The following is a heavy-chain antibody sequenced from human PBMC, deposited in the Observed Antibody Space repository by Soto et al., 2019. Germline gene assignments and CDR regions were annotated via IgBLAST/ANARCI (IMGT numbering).Heavy chain of an antibody. CDR3: ARATHCSGGSCYEVLYYYYGMDV. Sequence: ASVKVSCKVSGYTLTELSMHWVRQAPGKGLEWMGGFDPEDGETIYAQKFQGRVTMTTDTSTSTAYMELRSLRSDDTAVYYCARATHCSGGSCYEVLYYYYGMDVWGQGTTVTVSS. D-gene: IGHD2-15*01. CDR1: GYTLTELS. J-gene: IGHJ6*02. CDR2: FDPEDGET. V-gene: IGHV1-24*01.